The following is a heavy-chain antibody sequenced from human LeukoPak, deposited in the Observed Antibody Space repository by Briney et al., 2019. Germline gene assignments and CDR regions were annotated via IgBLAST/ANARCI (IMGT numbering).Heavy chain of an antibody. CDR3: AKDRNRVYDFIDY. J-gene: IGHJ4*02. CDR1: GFTFRNYG. V-gene: IGHV3-30*18. Sequence: PGGSLRLSCAASGFTFRNYGMHWVRQAPGKGLEWVAVILYDGNTKYNEDSVKGRFTISRDNSKNTLYLQMDSLRAEDTAVYYCAKDRNRVYDFIDYWGQGALVTVT. CDR2: ILYDGNTK. D-gene: IGHD5/OR15-5a*01.